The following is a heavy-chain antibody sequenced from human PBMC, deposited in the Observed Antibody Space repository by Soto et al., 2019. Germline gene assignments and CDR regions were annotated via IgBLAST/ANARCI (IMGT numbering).Heavy chain of an antibody. D-gene: IGHD2-21*02. CDR2: ISGSGANT. J-gene: IGHJ4*02. V-gene: IGHV3-23*01. CDR3: AKRQSGNFGPFDS. Sequence: GGSLRLSCAASGFTFSSYAMSWVRQAPGKGLEWVSGISGSGANTNYADSVKGRFAISIDNSKNTLYLQMSSLRAEDTAVYYCAKRQSGNFGPFDSWGQGTLVTVSS. CDR1: GFTFSSYA.